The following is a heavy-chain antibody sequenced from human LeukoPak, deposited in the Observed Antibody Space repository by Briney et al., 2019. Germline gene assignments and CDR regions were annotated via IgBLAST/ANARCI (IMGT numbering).Heavy chain of an antibody. CDR1: GFTFSGYW. J-gene: IGHJ4*02. V-gene: IGHV3-7*01. CDR3: ARDGDDSSGYYSMYYFDY. D-gene: IGHD3-22*01. CDR2: IKQDGSEI. Sequence: GGSLRLSCAASGFTFSGYWMSWVRQAPGKGPEWVANIKQDGSEIYYVDSVKGRFTISRDNAKNSLYLQMNSLRAEDTAVYYCARDGDDSSGYYSMYYFDYWGQGTLVTVSS.